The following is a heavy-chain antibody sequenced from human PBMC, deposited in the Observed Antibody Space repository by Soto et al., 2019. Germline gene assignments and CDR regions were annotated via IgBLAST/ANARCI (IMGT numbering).Heavy chain of an antibody. J-gene: IGHJ4*02. CDR2: IIPVLGVA. CDR1: GGTFNSYT. CDR3: ARGGVAAAGSVGN. Sequence: QVQLVQSGAEVKRPGSSVRVSCKASGGTFNSYTISWVRQAPGQGPEWMGRIIPVLGVANYAQTFQGRVTITADKSTSTVYMALSSLRSEDTAVYYCARGGVAAAGSVGNWGQGTLVTVSS. D-gene: IGHD6-13*01. V-gene: IGHV1-69*02.